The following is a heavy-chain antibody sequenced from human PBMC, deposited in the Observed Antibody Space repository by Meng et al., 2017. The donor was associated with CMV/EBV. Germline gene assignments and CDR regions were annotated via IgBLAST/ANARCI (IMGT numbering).Heavy chain of an antibody. D-gene: IGHD3-10*01. V-gene: IGHV4-34*01. CDR2: INNSGGT. Sequence: SQTLSLTCVVYGGSFSGSYWNWIRQSPGKGLEWIGEINNSGGTYYNPSLETRVAISIDTSKKQFSLKLNSVTAADSAVYYCATRSISYRAEYYLPWGQGTLVTVSS. J-gene: IGHJ1*01. CDR3: ATRSISYRAEYYLP. CDR1: GGSFSGSY.